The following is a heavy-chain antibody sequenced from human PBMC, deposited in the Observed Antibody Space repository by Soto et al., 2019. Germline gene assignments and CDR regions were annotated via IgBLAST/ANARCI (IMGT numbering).Heavy chain of an antibody. CDR2: IYPGDSDT. CDR1: GYSFTSYW. D-gene: IGHD6-6*01. CDR3: ERHHSSSSYYYYMDV. Sequence: PGESLKISCKGSGYSFTSYWIGWVRQMLGKGLEWMGIIYPGDSDTRYSPSFQGQVTISADKSISTAYLQWSSLKASDTAMYYCERHHSSSSYYYYMDVWGKGTTVTVSS. V-gene: IGHV5-51*01. J-gene: IGHJ6*03.